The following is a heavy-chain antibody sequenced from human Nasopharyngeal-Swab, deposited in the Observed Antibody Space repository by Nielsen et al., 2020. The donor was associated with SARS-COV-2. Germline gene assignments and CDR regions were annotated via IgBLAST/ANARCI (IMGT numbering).Heavy chain of an antibody. D-gene: IGHD3-10*01. V-gene: IGHV4-4*07. J-gene: IGHJ6*02. CDR2: IYTSGST. CDR1: GGSISSYY. CDR3: ARDQKLWFGESADYYYYGMDV. Sequence: GSLRLSCTVSGGSISSYYWSWIRQPAGKGLEWIGRIYTSGSTNYNPSLKSRVTMSVDTSKNQFSLKLSSVTAADTAVYYCARDQKLWFGESADYYYYGMDVWGQGTTVTVSS.